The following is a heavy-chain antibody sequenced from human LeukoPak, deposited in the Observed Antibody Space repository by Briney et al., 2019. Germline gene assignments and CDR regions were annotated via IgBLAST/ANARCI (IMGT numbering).Heavy chain of an antibody. Sequence: EGSLRLSCAASGFTFSAYSMNWVRQAPGKGLEWLSYISYNGGTYYADSVQGRFTISRDNGKNSLFLQMNSLRAEDTAMYYCASHRRSADGDPNLDVHWGQGTLVTVSS. V-gene: IGHV3-48*01. CDR1: GFTFSAYS. CDR3: ASHRRSADGDPNLDVH. J-gene: IGHJ4*02. CDR2: ISYNGGT. D-gene: IGHD6-13*01.